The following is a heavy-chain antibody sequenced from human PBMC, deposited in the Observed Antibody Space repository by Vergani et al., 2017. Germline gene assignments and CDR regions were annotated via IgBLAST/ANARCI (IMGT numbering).Heavy chain of an antibody. CDR3: ANDLSGDRGHSYYTPGEFDY. J-gene: IGHJ4*02. CDR2: ISWDGGGT. Sequence: EVQLVESGGVVVQPGESLRLSCAASGFTFDDYAMHWVRQAPGKGLEWVSLISWDGGGTFYADSVKGPFPISRDNSKKSLYLQMNSLRTEEIALYYCANDLSGDRGHSYYTPGEFDYCGRGSLVTVSS. D-gene: IGHD1-26*01. V-gene: IGHV3-43D*03. CDR1: GFTFDDYA.